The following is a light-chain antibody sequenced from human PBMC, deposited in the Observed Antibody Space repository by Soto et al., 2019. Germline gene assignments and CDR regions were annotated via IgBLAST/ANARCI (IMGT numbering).Light chain of an antibody. CDR1: QSVTSS. J-gene: IGKJ5*01. CDR2: DAS. V-gene: IGKV3-11*01. CDR3: QQRADWPIT. Sequence: EIVLTQSPATLSLFPGERATLSCMASQSVTSSLAWYQQKPGQAPRLLIYDASNRATGIPARFSGSGSGTDFTLTISSLEPDDFAVYYCQQRADWPITFGQGTRLEIK.